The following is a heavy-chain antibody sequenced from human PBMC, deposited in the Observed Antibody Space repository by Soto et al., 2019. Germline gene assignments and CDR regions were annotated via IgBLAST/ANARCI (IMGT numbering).Heavy chain of an antibody. CDR2: IKSKFDGETI. J-gene: IGHJ4*01. D-gene: IGHD3-9*01. CDR3: ATGLXRYYAY. Sequence: EVQLVESGGGLVKPGGSLRLSCAASGINFSRAWMSWVRQAPGKGLEWVGRIKSKFDGETIDYAAPVKGRFTISRDDSXXXXXXXXXXXXXXXXXXXYCATGLXRYYAYWGHGTLVTVSS. V-gene: IGHV3-15*01. CDR1: GINFSRAW.